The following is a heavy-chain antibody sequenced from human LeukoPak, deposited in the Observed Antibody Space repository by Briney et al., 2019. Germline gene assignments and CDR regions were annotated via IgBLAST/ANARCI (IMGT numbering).Heavy chain of an antibody. J-gene: IGHJ4*02. CDR2: ITPFNGNT. V-gene: IGHV1-45*02. CDR3: ARSSTGTSGFDY. CDR1: GYTFTYRY. Sequence: SVKVSCKASGYTFTYRYLHWVRQAPGQALEWIGWITPFNGNTNYAQKFQDRVTITRDRSMSTAYMELSSLRSEDTAMYYCARSSTGTSGFDYWGQGTLVTVSS. D-gene: IGHD1-1*01.